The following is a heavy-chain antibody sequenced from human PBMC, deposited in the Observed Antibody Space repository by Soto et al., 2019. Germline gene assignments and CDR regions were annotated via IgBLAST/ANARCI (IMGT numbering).Heavy chain of an antibody. D-gene: IGHD3-22*01. V-gene: IGHV3-21*01. Sequence: GGSLRLSCAASGFTFSSYSMNWVRQAPGKGLEWVSSISSSSSYIYYADSVKGRFTISRDNAKNSLYLQMNSLRAEDTAVYYCARGRRYYYDSSGYYDTPDYWGQGTLVTVSS. CDR3: ARGRRYYYDSSGYYDTPDY. CDR2: ISSSSSYI. J-gene: IGHJ4*02. CDR1: GFTFSSYS.